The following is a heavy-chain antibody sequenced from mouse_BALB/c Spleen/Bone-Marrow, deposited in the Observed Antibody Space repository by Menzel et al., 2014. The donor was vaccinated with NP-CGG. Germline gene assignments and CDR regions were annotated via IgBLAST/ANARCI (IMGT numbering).Heavy chain of an antibody. CDR1: RFDFSRYW. CDR3: ARLNYYGNLFV. CDR2: INPDSSTI. V-gene: IGHV4-1*02. D-gene: IGHD1-1*01. J-gene: IGHJ1*01. Sequence: EVKLMESGGGLVQPGGSLKLSCAASRFDFSRYWMSWVRQAPGKGLEWIGEINPDSSTINYTPSLKDEFIISRDNARSTLYLQMSKVRSEDTALYYCARLNYYGNLFVWGAGTTVTVSS.